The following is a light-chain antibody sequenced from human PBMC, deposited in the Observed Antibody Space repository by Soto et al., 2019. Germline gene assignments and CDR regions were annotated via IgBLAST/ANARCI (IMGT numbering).Light chain of an antibody. Sequence: QSALTQPASVSGSPGQSITISCTGSNSDIGIYDYVSWYQQRPGKAPQLLIYGVTNRPSGLSSRFSASKFDNTASLTISGLQAEDEADYYCSSYTSRNTLVFGGGTKVTVL. CDR2: GVT. J-gene: IGLJ2*01. V-gene: IGLV2-14*01. CDR1: NSDIGIYDY. CDR3: SSYTSRNTLV.